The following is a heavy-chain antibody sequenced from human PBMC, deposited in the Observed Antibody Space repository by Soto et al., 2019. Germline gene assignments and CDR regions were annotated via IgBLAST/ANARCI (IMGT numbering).Heavy chain of an antibody. CDR2: IIPMFGTS. CDR3: ANDLTAEGFAWYFKL. J-gene: IGHJ2*01. CDR1: GGSFSTYA. D-gene: IGHD2-8*01. Sequence: QVQVEQSGAEVKKPGSSVKVSCKVSGGSFSTYALTWVRQAPGQGLEWMGGIIPMFGTSNYAQKFQGRVTITADKATATGYMEMSSLRFDDTAVYCFANDLTAEGFAWYFKLWGRGTLVTVSS. V-gene: IGHV1-69*06.